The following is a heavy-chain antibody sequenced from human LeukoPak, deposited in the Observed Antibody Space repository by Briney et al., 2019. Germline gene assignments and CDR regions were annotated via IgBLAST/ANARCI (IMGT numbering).Heavy chain of an antibody. Sequence: GESLKISCKASGYVFTSYWIGWVRQMPGRGLEWMGIIYPGTSDTRYSPSFQGHVTISADKSISTAYLQWNSLEASDTAMYYCARPQNTILSAFDIWGQGTMVTVSS. CDR2: IYPGTSDT. V-gene: IGHV5-51*01. CDR3: ARPQNTILSAFDI. CDR1: GYVFTSYW. D-gene: IGHD3-9*01. J-gene: IGHJ3*02.